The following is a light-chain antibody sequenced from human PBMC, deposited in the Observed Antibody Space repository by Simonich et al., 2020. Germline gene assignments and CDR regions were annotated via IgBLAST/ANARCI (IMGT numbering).Light chain of an antibody. CDR1: QSVLYSSNNKNY. Sequence: DIVMTQSPDSLAVSLGERATINCKSSQSVLYSSNNKNYLAWYQPKPGQPPKLLIYWASTRESGVPDRFRGSGSGTDFTPTISSLQAEDVAVYYCQQYYSTPLTFGGGTKVEIK. V-gene: IGKV4-1*01. CDR3: QQYYSTPLT. CDR2: WAS. J-gene: IGKJ4*01.